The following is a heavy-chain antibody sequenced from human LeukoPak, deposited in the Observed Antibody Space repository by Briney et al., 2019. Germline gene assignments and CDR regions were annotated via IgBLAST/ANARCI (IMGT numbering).Heavy chain of an antibody. CDR2: ISGSGGST. D-gene: IGHD6-6*01. V-gene: IGHV3-23*01. J-gene: IGHJ4*02. CDR3: AKARIAARVFDY. CDR1: GFTFSSYA. Sequence: QTGGSLRLSCAASGFTFSSYAMSWVRQAPGKGLEWVSAISGSGGSTYYADSVKGRFTISRDNSKNTLYLQMNSLRAEDTAVYYCAKARIAARVFDYWGQGTLVTVSS.